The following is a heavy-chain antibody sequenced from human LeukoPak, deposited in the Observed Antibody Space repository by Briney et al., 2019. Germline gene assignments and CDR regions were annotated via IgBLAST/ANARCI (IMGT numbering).Heavy chain of an antibody. CDR1: GGTFSSYA. D-gene: IGHD3-3*01. Sequence: SVKVSCKASGGTFSSYAISWVRQAPGQGLEWMGGIIPIFGTANYAQKFQGRVTITTDESTSTAYMELSSLRSEDTAVYYCASGGGRFLEGKGPYYYYMDVWGKGTKVTVSS. J-gene: IGHJ6*03. CDR3: ASGGGRFLEGKGPYYYYMDV. CDR2: IIPIFGTA. V-gene: IGHV1-69*05.